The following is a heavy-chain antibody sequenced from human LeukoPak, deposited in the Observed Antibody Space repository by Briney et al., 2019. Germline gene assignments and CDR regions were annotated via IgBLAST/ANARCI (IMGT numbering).Heavy chain of an antibody. CDR3: ARGKPGIAVAGTPDDYYYYGMDV. D-gene: IGHD6-19*01. J-gene: IGHJ6*02. CDR2: ISSSSSYI. V-gene: IGHV3-21*01. Sequence: MTGGSLRLSCAASGFTFSSYSMNWVRQAPGKGLEWVSSISSSSSYIYCADSVKGRFTISRDNAKNSLYLQMNSLRAEDTAVYYCARGKPGIAVAGTPDDYYYYGMDVWGQGTTVTVSS. CDR1: GFTFSSYS.